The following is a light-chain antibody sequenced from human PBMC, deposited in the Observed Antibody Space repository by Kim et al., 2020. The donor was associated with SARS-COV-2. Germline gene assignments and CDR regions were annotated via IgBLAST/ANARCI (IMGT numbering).Light chain of an antibody. CDR3: QSWDTSTGV. J-gene: IGLJ1*01. Sequence: SRYRRHTATTPCPGDMLDYNYFCWYPQKPGPPPLLLIYQATRPPAGIPGRFSGSNCGNTATLTISGTQALEEAEYFCQSWDTSTGVFGTGTVVTVL. CDR2: QAT. V-gene: IGLV3-1*01. CDR1: MLDYNY.